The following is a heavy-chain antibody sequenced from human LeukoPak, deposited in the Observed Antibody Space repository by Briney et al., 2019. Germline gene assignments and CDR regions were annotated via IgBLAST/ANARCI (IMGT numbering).Heavy chain of an antibody. V-gene: IGHV3-23*01. CDR1: GFTFSSYW. CDR2: ISNNGGYT. CDR3: AKQLGYCSDGSCYFPY. Sequence: PGGSLRLSCAASGFTFSSYWMSWVRQAPGKGLEGVSAISNNGGYTYYAASVQGRFTISRDNSKSTLCLQRNSLRAEDTAVYYCAKQLGYCSDGSCYFPYWGQGTLVTVSS. J-gene: IGHJ4*02. D-gene: IGHD2-15*01.